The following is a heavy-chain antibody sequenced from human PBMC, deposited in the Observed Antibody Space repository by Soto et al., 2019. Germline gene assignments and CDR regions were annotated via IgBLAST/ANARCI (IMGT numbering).Heavy chain of an antibody. D-gene: IGHD4-17*01. Sequence: GGSLRLSCVASGFTFSSYWMSWVRQAPGKGLEWVANIKQDGSEKYYVDSVKGRFTISRDNAKNSLYLQMNSLRAEDTAVYYCAREGSGDYLLYGMDVWGQGTTVTVSS. J-gene: IGHJ6*02. CDR2: IKQDGSEK. CDR3: AREGSGDYLLYGMDV. V-gene: IGHV3-7*01. CDR1: GFTFSSYW.